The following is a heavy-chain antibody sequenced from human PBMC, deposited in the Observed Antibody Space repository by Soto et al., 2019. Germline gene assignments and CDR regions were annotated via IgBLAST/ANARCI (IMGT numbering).Heavy chain of an antibody. D-gene: IGHD2-21*02. CDR2: IYYSGST. J-gene: IGHJ2*01. Sequence: SETLSLTCTVSGGSISSGGYYWSWIRQHPGKGLEWIGYIYYSGSTYYNPSLKSRVTISVDTSKNQFSLKLSSVTAADTAVYYCARVTYCGGDCYLNWYFDLWGRGTLVTV. CDR3: ARVTYCGGDCYLNWYFDL. V-gene: IGHV4-31*03. CDR1: GGSISSGGYY.